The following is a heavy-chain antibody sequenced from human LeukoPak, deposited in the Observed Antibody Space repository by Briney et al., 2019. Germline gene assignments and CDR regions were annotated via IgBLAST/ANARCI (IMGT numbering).Heavy chain of an antibody. CDR2: TYYRSKWYN. CDR3: ARGAGYSSGWYYYYYMDV. Sequence: SQTLSLTCAISGDSVSSNSAAWNWIRQSPSRGLEWLGRTYYRSKWYNDYAVSVKSRITINPDTSKNQFSLQLNSVTPEDTAVYYCARGAGYSSGWYYYYYMDVWGKGTTVTISS. V-gene: IGHV6-1*01. D-gene: IGHD6-19*01. J-gene: IGHJ6*03. CDR1: GDSVSSNSAA.